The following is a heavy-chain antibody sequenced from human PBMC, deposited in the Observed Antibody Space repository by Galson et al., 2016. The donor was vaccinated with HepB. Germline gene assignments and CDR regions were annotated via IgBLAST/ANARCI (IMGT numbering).Heavy chain of an antibody. Sequence: SLRLSCAASGLSFSDHGMHWVRQAPGKGLEWVGVISYDARNIYYGDSVKGRFTTSRDNSKNTVYLQMNSLRAEDTAVYFCANDRGPTGIVHPCFENWGQGTLVTVSS. J-gene: IGHJ4*02. CDR1: GLSFSDHG. V-gene: IGHV3-30*18. CDR3: ANDRGPTGIVHPCFEN. D-gene: IGHD2/OR15-2a*01. CDR2: ISYDARNI.